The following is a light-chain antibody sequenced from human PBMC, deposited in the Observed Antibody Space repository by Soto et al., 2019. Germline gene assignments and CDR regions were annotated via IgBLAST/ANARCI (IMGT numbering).Light chain of an antibody. Sequence: QTQTTESLFTGDRATLSCRASPSVSSYLAWYQQKPGQAPKLLIYEASNIATGIPARFSGSGSGTDFTLTISSLQPDDFATYYCQHYNSYYEAFGQGTKVDIK. CDR3: QHYNSYYEA. V-gene: IGKV3-11*01. CDR2: EAS. CDR1: PSVSSY. J-gene: IGKJ1*01.